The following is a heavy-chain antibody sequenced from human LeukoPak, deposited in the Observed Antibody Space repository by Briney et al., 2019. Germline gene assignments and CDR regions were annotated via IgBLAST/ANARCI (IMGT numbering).Heavy chain of an antibody. CDR1: GFTFSNYA. V-gene: IGHV3-30*03. D-gene: IGHD1-1*01. CDR3: ARFKEGRNATQKNAFDI. J-gene: IGHJ3*02. CDR2: ISFDSTKE. Sequence: GTSLTLSCAASGFTFSNYAMHWARLAPGKGLEWVAVISFDSTKEYYGSSVKGRFIVARDNPKATLHLQMHSLRPDDTAVYYCARFKEGRNATQKNAFDIWGRGTVVTVSS.